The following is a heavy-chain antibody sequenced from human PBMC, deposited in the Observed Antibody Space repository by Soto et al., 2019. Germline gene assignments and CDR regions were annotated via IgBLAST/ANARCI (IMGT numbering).Heavy chain of an antibody. J-gene: IGHJ4*02. CDR2: IWYDGTSK. CDR1: RFTFRNHA. D-gene: IGHD2-8*01. V-gene: IGHV3-33*08. Sequence: LRLSCAASRFTFRNHAMQWVRQAPGKGLEWVGLIWYDGTSKYYADSVKGRFTISRDNSKNTLYLEMNSLRVEDTAIYYCARDQGVVIIKDHWGQGTLVTVSS. CDR3: ARDQGVVIIKDH.